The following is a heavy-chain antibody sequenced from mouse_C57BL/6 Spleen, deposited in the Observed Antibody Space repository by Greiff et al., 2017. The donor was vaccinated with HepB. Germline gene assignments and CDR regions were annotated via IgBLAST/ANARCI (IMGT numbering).Heavy chain of an antibody. J-gene: IGHJ4*01. CDR2: INYDGSST. CDR3: ARDFDDYGAMDY. D-gene: IGHD2-3*01. V-gene: IGHV5-16*01. Sequence: EVMLVESEGGLVQPGSSMKLSCTASGFTFSDYYMAWVRQVPEKGLEWVANINYDGSSTYYLDSLKSRFIISRDNAKNILYLQMSSLKSEDTATYYCARDFDDYGAMDYWGQGTSVTVSS. CDR1: GFTFSDYY.